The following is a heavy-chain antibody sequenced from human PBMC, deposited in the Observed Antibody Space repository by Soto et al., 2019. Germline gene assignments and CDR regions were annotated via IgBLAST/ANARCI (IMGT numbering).Heavy chain of an antibody. J-gene: IGHJ4*02. D-gene: IGHD4-17*01. CDR3: ARNDYGDYSNYFDY. V-gene: IGHV4-39*01. Sequence: SETLSLTCTVSGGSISSSSYYWGWIRQPPGKGLEWIGSIYYSGSTYYNPSLKSRVTISVDTSKNQFSLKLSSVTAADTAVYYCARNDYGDYSNYFDYWGQGTLVTVSS. CDR1: GGSISSSSYY. CDR2: IYYSGST.